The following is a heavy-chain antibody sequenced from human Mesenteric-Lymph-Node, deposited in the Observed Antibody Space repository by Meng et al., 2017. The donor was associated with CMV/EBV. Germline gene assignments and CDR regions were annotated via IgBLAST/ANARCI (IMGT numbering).Heavy chain of an antibody. J-gene: IGHJ5*02. CDR1: GFTVSSNY. CDR2: IYYSGST. Sequence: SQTLSLTCAASGFTVSSNYMSWIRQSPGKGLEWIGYIYYSGSTNYNPSLKSRVTISVDTSRNQFSLRLNSVTAADTAVYYCAKYGSPYSFDPWGQGALVTVSS. D-gene: IGHD3-22*01. CDR3: AKYGSPYSFDP. V-gene: IGHV4-59*02.